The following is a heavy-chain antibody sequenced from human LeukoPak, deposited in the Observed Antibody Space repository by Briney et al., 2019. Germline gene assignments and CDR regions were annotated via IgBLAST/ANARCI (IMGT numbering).Heavy chain of an antibody. CDR3: ARVAKQQLVPYYYYYYYMDV. CDR1: GGSISNGSYY. CDR2: IYTSGST. D-gene: IGHD6-13*01. J-gene: IGHJ6*03. V-gene: IGHV4-61*02. Sequence: PSQTLSLTCTVSGGSISNGSYYWSWIRQPAGKGLEWIGCIYTSGSTNYNPSLKSRVTISVDTSKNQFSLKLSSVTAADTAVYYCARVAKQQLVPYYYYYYYMDVWGKGTTVTVSS.